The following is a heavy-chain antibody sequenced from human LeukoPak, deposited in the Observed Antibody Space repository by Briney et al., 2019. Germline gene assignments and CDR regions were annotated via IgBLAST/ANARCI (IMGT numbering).Heavy chain of an antibody. V-gene: IGHV1-2*02. CDR1: GYTFTGYF. CDR2: INPKIGGT. D-gene: IGHD1-14*01. CDR3: ARGQLTDDLDY. J-gene: IGHJ4*02. Sequence: ASVKVSCKASGYTFTGYFMHWVRQAPGQGLEGMGWINPKIGGTKYARKSQGRVTMTRDTSISTAYMELSRLRSDDTGVYYCARGQLTDDLDYWGQGTLVTVSS.